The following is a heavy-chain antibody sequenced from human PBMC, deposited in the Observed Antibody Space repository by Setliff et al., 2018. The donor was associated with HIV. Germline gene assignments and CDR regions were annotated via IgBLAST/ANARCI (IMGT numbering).Heavy chain of an antibody. CDR1: GYTFTDYY. CDR3: ACSTAGSGGFLLDF. Sequence: GASVKVSCKASGYTFTDYYVHWVRQAPGQGPEWVGCINPKSGDTNCAQTFQDRVTMTRDTSIRTAYMELGRLRSDDTAVYYCACSTAGSGGFLLDFWGQGTLVTVSS. V-gene: IGHV1-2*02. J-gene: IGHJ4*02. D-gene: IGHD2-8*02. CDR2: INPKSGDT.